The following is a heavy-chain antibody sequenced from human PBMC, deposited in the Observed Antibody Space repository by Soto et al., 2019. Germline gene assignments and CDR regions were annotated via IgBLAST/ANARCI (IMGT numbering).Heavy chain of an antibody. CDR3: AREEEWLQFVY. Sequence: ASVKVSCKASGYTFTSYYMHWVRQAPGQGLERMGIINPSGGSTSYAQKFQGRVTMTRDTSTSTVYMELSSLRSEDTAVYYCAREEEWLQFVYWGQGTRVTVSS. CDR2: INPSGGST. CDR1: GYTFTSYY. J-gene: IGHJ4*02. V-gene: IGHV1-46*01. D-gene: IGHD5-12*01.